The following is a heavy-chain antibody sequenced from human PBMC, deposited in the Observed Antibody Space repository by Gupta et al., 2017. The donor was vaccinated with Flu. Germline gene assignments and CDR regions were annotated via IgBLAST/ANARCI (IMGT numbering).Heavy chain of an antibody. CDR2: IYYSGST. V-gene: IGHV4-39*01. J-gene: IGHJ6*04. CDR3: ASLTPTYQLLLI. D-gene: IGHD2-2*01. Sequence: GWIRQSPGGGLEWIGSIYYSGSTYYNPSLNSRLTISVDTSKNQFSLKLTSVTAADTALYYCASLTPTYQLLLIWGKGTTVIVSS.